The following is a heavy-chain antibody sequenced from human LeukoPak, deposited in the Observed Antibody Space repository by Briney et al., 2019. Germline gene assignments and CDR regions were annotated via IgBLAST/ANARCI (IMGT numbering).Heavy chain of an antibody. CDR1: GGSLSGYC. J-gene: IGHJ4*02. D-gene: IGHD5-24*01. V-gene: IGHV4-34*01. CDR2: ISHVGST. CDR3: ARRKPDGYDAY. Sequence: PSETLSLTCAVYGGSLSGYCLSWICQPPGKGLEWIGEISHVGSTSYNPSLKSRVTISIDTSKNQFSLKLTSVTAADSSVYYCARRKPDGYDAYWGQGTLVTVSS.